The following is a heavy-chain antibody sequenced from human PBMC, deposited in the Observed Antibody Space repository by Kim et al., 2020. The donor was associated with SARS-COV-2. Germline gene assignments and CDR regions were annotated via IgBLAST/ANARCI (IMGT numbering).Heavy chain of an antibody. V-gene: IGHV3-23*01. D-gene: IGHD2-21*01. J-gene: IGHJ3*02. CDR3: AKGRSRNQVVLARDAFDI. Sequence: GGSLRLSCAASGFTFSSYAMSWVRQAPGKGLEWVSAISGSGGSTYYADSVKGRFTISRDNSKNTLYLQMNSLRAEDTAVYYCAKGRSRNQVVLARDAFDIWGQGTMVTVSS. CDR1: GFTFSSYA. CDR2: ISGSGGST.